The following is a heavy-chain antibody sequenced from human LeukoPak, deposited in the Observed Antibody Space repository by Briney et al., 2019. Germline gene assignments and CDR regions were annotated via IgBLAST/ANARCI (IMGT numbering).Heavy chain of an antibody. Sequence: SETLSLTCTVSGGSSSSSSYYWGCIRQPLGKRLEWIGRIVYSGSAYYNPSLKSRVTISVDTSKNQFSLKLSSVTAADTAVFFFEQKTAYEILTGYYMDVWGKGTTVTISS. CDR2: IVYSGSA. D-gene: IGHD3-9*01. CDR3: EQKTAYEILTGYYMDV. CDR1: GGSSSSSSYY. J-gene: IGHJ6*03. V-gene: IGHV4-39*07.